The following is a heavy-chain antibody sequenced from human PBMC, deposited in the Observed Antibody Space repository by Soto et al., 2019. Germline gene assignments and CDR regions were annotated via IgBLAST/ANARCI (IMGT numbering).Heavy chain of an antibody. Sequence: EVQLVESGGGLVQPGGSLRLSCAASGFTFSVYWMHWVRQASGKGLVWASRIDSGGRTTSYADCVKGRFTISRDNAKSTLYLQMNSLRAADTPVYYCSRPGYSNYGPGVDVWGQGTTVTVSS. D-gene: IGHD4-4*01. J-gene: IGHJ6*02. CDR3: SRPGYSNYGPGVDV. V-gene: IGHV3-74*01. CDR1: GFTFSVYW. CDR2: IDSGGRTT.